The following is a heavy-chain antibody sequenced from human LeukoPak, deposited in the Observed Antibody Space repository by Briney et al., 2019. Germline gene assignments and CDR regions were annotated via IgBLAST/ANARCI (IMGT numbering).Heavy chain of an antibody. CDR1: GYTFTNYD. V-gene: IGHV1-18*01. Sequence: ASVKVSCRASGYTFTNYDITWIRQAPGQGLEWMGYITPYNGNTNYAQKLQGRVTMTTDTSTSTVYMELRSLRSDDTAVYYCAREASSGAYNDYWGQGTLVTVSS. CDR2: ITPYNGNT. J-gene: IGHJ4*02. CDR3: AREASSGAYNDY. D-gene: IGHD1-26*01.